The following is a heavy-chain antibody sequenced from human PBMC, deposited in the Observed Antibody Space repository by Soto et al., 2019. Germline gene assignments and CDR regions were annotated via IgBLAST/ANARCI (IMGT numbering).Heavy chain of an antibody. Sequence: QLQLQESGSGLVKPSQTLSLTCAVSGGSISSGGYSWSWIRQPPGKGLEWIGYIYHSGSTYCNPSLESRVTILEDRAKNQCSLKLSSVTAADTAVYYCARGEVVALGYWGKGTLVTVSS. CDR2: IYHSGST. D-gene: IGHD2-15*01. CDR1: GGSISSGGYS. V-gene: IGHV4-30-2*01. CDR3: ARGEVVALGY. J-gene: IGHJ4*02.